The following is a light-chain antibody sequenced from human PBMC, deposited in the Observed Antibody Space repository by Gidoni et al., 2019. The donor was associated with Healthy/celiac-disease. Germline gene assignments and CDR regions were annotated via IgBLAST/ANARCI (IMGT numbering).Light chain of an antibody. CDR2: AAS. CDR1: QSISSY. CDR3: QQSYSTPST. J-gene: IGKJ1*01. Sequence: DIQMTQSPSSLSASVGDRVTITCRASQSISSYLDWYQQKPGKAPNLLIYAASSLQSGVPSRFSGSGSGTDFTLTISSLQPEDFATYYCQQSYSTPSTLGQGTKVEIK. V-gene: IGKV1-39*01.